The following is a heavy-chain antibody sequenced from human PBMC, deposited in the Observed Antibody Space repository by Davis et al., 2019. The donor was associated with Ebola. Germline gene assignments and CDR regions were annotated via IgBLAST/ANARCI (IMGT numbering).Heavy chain of an antibody. Sequence: PGGSLRLSCSASGFIFSTYVMSWVRLAPGKGLEWVSTYGTSADTYYADSVKGRFTISRDNSKNTLYLQMNSLRAEDTAVYYCARGFYDSSGYGMDVWGKGITVTVSS. CDR1: GFIFSTYV. CDR2: GTSADT. D-gene: IGHD3-22*01. CDR3: ARGFYDSSGYGMDV. V-gene: IGHV3-23*01. J-gene: IGHJ6*04.